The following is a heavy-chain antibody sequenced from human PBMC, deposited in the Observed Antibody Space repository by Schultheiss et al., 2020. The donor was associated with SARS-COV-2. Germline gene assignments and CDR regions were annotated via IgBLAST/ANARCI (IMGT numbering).Heavy chain of an antibody. Sequence: SQTLSLTCAISGDSVSSNSAAWNWIRQSPSRGLEWLGRTYYRSKWYNDYAVSVKSRITINPDTSKNQFSLQLNSVTPEDTAVYYCARVLVVVAATPHYYYGMDVWGQGTTVTVSS. CDR2: TYYRSKWYN. CDR3: ARVLVVVAATPHYYYGMDV. D-gene: IGHD2-15*01. CDR1: GDSVSSNSAA. J-gene: IGHJ6*02. V-gene: IGHV6-1*01.